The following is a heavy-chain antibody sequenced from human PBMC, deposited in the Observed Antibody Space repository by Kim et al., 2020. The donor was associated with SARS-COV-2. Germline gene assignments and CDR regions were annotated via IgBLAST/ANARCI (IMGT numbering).Heavy chain of an antibody. Sequence: YTPSIKTLATISLDTSKKQFSLKLTSVAAEDTAVYYCARDASTGWPARFDFWGQGTLVTVSS. D-gene: IGHD6-19*01. V-gene: IGHV4-59*01. CDR3: ARDASTGWPARFDF. J-gene: IGHJ4*02.